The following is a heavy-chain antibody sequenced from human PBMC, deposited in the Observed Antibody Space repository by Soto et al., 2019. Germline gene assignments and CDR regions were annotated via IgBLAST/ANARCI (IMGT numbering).Heavy chain of an antibody. CDR2: TYYRSKWYN. J-gene: IGHJ6*02. CDR3: AREYSSSWNYYYYYYGMDV. CDR1: GDSVSSNSAA. D-gene: IGHD6-13*01. Sequence: PSQTLSLTCVISGDSVSSNSAAWNWIRQSPSRGLEWLGRTYYRSKWYNDYAVSVKSRITINPDTSKNQFSLQLNSVTPEDTAVYYCAREYSSSWNYYYYYYGMDVWGQGTTVTVSS. V-gene: IGHV6-1*01.